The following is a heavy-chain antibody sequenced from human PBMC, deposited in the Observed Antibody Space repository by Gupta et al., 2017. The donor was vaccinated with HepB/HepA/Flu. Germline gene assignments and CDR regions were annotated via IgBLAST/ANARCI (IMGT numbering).Heavy chain of an antibody. CDR2: IKQDGSER. V-gene: IGHV3-7*01. CDR1: NYW. CDR3: ARDIDY. J-gene: IGHJ4*02. Sequence: NYWMSWVRQAPGKGLEWVANIKQDGSERYYVDPLKGRFTISRDNAKNSLFLQMNSLRVEDTAVYYCARDIDYWGQGTLVTVSS.